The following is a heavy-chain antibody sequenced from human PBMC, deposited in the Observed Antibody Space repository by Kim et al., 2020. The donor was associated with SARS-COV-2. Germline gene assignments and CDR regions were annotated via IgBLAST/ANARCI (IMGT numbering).Heavy chain of an antibody. CDR3: ARDSGGSYYPPNSYYYYYGMDV. CDR1: GGTFSSYA. J-gene: IGHJ6*02. D-gene: IGHD1-26*01. Sequence: SVKVSCKASGGTFSSYAISWVRQAPGQGLEWMGGIIPIFGTANYAQKFQGRVTITADESTSTAYMELSSLRSEDTAVYYCARDSGGSYYPPNSYYYYYGMDVWGQGTTVTVSS. V-gene: IGHV1-69*13. CDR2: IIPIFGTA.